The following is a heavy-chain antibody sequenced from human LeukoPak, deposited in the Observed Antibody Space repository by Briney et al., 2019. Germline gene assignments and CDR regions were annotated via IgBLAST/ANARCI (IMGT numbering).Heavy chain of an antibody. CDR3: ARGRPRYSDSSGYFLTFDTFDI. Sequence: GGSLRLSCAASGFTFSSYAMSWVRQAPGKGLEWVSAISGSGGSTYYADSVKGRFTISRDNSKNTLYLQMNSLRAEDTAVYYCARGRPRYSDSSGYFLTFDTFDIWGQGTMVIVSS. V-gene: IGHV3-23*01. J-gene: IGHJ3*02. CDR2: ISGSGGST. CDR1: GFTFSSYA. D-gene: IGHD3-22*01.